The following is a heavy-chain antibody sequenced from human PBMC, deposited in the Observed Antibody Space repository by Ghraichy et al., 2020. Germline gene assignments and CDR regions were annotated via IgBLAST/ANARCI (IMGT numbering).Heavy chain of an antibody. J-gene: IGHJ4*02. CDR3: ARGNSSSWYYFDY. Sequence: SLTCAVYGGSFSGYYWSWIRQPPGKGLEWIGEINHSGSTNYNPSLKSRVTISVDTSKNQFSLKLSSVTAADTAVYYCARGNSSSWYYFDYWGQGTLVTVSS. CDR2: INHSGST. CDR1: GGSFSGYY. V-gene: IGHV4-34*01. D-gene: IGHD6-13*01.